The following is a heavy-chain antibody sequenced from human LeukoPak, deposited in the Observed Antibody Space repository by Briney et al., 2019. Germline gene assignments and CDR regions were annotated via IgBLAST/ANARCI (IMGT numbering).Heavy chain of an antibody. CDR3: ARDDSSWFNFDY. D-gene: IGHD6-13*01. V-gene: IGHV3-33*01. CDR2: IWYDGSNK. J-gene: IGHJ4*02. CDR1: GSTFSSYG. Sequence: GGSLRLSCAASGSTFSSYGMHWVRQAPGKGLEWVAVIWYDGSNKYYADSVKGRFTISRDNSKNTLYLQMNSLRAEDTAVYYCARDDSSWFNFDYWGQGTLVTVSS.